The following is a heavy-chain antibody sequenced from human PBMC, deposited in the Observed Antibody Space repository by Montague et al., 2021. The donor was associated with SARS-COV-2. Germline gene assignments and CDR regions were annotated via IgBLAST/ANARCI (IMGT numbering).Heavy chain of an antibody. CDR3: ARAVVGAKTATIES. J-gene: IGHJ4*02. CDR2: MHSTGST. Sequence: SETLSLTCSVSGGSINNYFWCWIRQSPGKGLEWVGYMHSTGSTAXXPSXXXRVIISVDTSKTQISLKLSSVSAADTALYYCARAVVGAKTATIESWSQGTLVTVSS. CDR1: GGSINNYF. D-gene: IGHD2-15*01. V-gene: IGHV4-59*01.